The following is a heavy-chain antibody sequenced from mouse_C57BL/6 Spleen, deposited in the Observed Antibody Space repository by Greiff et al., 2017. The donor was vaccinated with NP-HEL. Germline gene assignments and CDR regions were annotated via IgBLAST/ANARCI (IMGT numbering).Heavy chain of an antibody. V-gene: IGHV1-69*01. CDR3: ARKDDPELFAY. J-gene: IGHJ3*01. CDR1: GYTFPSYW. Sequence: VQLQQPGAELVMPGASVKLSCKASGYTFPSYWLHWVKQRPGQGLAWIGEIAPSDSYTNSNQKFKGKSTLTVDKSSSTAYMQLSSLTSEDSAVYYCARKDDPELFAYWGQGTLVTVSA. D-gene: IGHD2-3*01. CDR2: IAPSDSYT.